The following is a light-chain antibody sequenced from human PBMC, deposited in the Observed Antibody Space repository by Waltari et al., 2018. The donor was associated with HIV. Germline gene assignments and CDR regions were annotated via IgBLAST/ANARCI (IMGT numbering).Light chain of an antibody. Sequence: SYELTQPPSLSVSPGQTASITCSGDKLGDTYASWYQQKPGQSPVLVIYQNNKRPSGIPARFSGSNSGDTAALTISGTQVVDEAHYYCQAWDSSSAVVFGGGTKLTVL. J-gene: IGLJ3*02. CDR2: QNN. CDR1: KLGDTY. CDR3: QAWDSSSAVV. V-gene: IGLV3-1*01.